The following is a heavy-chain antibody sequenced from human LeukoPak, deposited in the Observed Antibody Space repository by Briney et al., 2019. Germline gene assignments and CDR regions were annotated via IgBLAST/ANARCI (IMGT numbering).Heavy chain of an antibody. CDR2: IYPGDSDT. CDR1: GYSFTTYW. V-gene: IGHV5-51*01. J-gene: IGHJ4*02. CDR3: ARSLPGTFFDF. Sequence: GESLKISCKGSGYSFTTYWIGWVRQMPGKGLEWMGIIYPGDSDTRYNPSFQGQVTISADKSFSTAYLQWSSLKASDTAMYYCARSLPGTFFDFWGQGTLVTVSS. D-gene: IGHD1-7*01.